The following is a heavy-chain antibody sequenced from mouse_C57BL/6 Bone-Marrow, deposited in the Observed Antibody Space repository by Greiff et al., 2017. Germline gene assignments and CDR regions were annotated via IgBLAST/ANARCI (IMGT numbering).Heavy chain of an antibody. V-gene: IGHV1-69*01. CDR2: LDPSDSYT. J-gene: IGHJ2*01. CDR1: GYTFTSYW. Sequence: QVQLQQPGAELVMPGASVKLSCKASGYTFTSYWMHWVKQRPGQGLEWIGELDPSDSYTNYNQKFKGKSTLTVDKSSSTAYMQLSSLTSEGSAVYYWARMEGDAHDYWGQGTTLTVSS. CDR3: ARMEGDAHDY. D-gene: IGHD2-13*01.